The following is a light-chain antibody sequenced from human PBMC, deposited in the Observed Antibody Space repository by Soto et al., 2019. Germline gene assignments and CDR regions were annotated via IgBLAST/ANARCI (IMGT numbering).Light chain of an antibody. J-gene: IGLJ2*01. CDR3: ATWDDSLNGVV. Sequence: QSVLTQPPSVSEAPRQRVTISCSGSSSNIGNNAVNWYQQLPGKAPKLLIFYDDILASGVSDRFSGSKSGTSASLAISGLQSEDEADYYCATWDDSLNGVVFGGGTQLTVL. V-gene: IGLV1-36*01. CDR2: YDD. CDR1: SSNIGNNA.